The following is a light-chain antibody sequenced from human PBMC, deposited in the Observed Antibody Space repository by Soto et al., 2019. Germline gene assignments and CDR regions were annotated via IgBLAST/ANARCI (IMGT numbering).Light chain of an antibody. J-gene: IGKJ1*01. CDR2: GAS. Sequence: EIVLTQSPGTLSLSPGERATLSCRASQSVSSSYLAWYQQKHGQAPRLLIYGASSRATGIPDRFSGSGSGTDFTLTSSRLERVALEVYYCHQYGSSQSFGQGTKVEIK. CDR3: HQYGSSQS. CDR1: QSVSSSY. V-gene: IGKV3-20*01.